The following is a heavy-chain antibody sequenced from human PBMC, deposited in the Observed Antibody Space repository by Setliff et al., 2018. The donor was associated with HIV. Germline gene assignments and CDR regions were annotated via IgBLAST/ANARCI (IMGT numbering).Heavy chain of an antibody. Sequence: PSETLSLTCTVSGGSISSYYWSWIRQPPGKGLEWIGYIYYSGSTNYNPSLKSRVIISLDTSKNQFSLKLSSVTAADTAVYYCARCYYDSSGPTDAFDIWGQGTVVTVSS. CDR1: GGSISSYY. V-gene: IGHV4-59*01. CDR2: IYYSGST. D-gene: IGHD3-22*01. CDR3: ARCYYDSSGPTDAFDI. J-gene: IGHJ3*02.